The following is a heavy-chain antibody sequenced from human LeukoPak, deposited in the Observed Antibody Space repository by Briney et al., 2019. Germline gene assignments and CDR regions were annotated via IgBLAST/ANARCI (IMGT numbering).Heavy chain of an antibody. CDR3: AKDPRAYDSSGYYYS. V-gene: IGHV3-30*18. J-gene: IGHJ4*02. Sequence: GGSLRLSCAASGFTFSSYGMHWVRQAPGKGLEWVAVISYDGSNKYYADSVKSRFTISRDNSKNTLYLQMNSLRAEDTAVYYCAKDPRAYDSSGYYYSWGQGTLVTVSS. D-gene: IGHD3-22*01. CDR1: GFTFSSYG. CDR2: ISYDGSNK.